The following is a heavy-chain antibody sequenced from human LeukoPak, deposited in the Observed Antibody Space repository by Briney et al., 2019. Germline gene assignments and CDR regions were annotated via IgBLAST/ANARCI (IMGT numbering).Heavy chain of an antibody. D-gene: IGHD2-2*01. J-gene: IGHJ5*02. Sequence: PGGSLRLSCAASGFTFSDYYMSWIRQAPGKGLEWVSYISSIGSTIYYADSVKGRFTISRDNAKNSLYLQMNSLRAEDTAVYYCARVFLGAPAAIRWFDPWGQGTLVTVSS. CDR2: ISSIGSTI. CDR3: ARVFLGAPAAIRWFDP. V-gene: IGHV3-11*01. CDR1: GFTFSDYY.